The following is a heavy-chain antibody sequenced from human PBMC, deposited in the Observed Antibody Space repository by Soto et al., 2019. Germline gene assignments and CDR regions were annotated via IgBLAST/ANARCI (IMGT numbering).Heavy chain of an antibody. Sequence: GGSLRLSCAASGFIFSGYAMHWVRRAPGKGLDWVAVISYDGSTEYYAESVRGRFTISRDNSKNTLYLQMNSLRPEDTAVCYCAKENVLFAMDLWGQGSTVTASS. CDR2: ISYDGSTE. CDR1: GFIFSGYA. J-gene: IGHJ6*02. CDR3: AKENVLFAMDL. D-gene: IGHD3-3*01. V-gene: IGHV3-30-3*01.